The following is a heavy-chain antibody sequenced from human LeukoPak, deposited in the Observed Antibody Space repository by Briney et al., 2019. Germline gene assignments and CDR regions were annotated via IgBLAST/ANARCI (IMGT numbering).Heavy chain of an antibody. V-gene: IGHV4-61*01. CDR2: IYYSGST. Sequence: SETLSLTCTVSGGSVSSSSYYWSWIRQPPGKGLEWIGYIYYSGSTNYNPSLKSRVTISVDTSKNQFSLKLSSVTAADTAVYYCARVAQLWLIDYWGQGTLVTVSS. CDR1: GGSVSSSSYY. J-gene: IGHJ4*02. D-gene: IGHD5-18*01. CDR3: ARVAQLWLIDY.